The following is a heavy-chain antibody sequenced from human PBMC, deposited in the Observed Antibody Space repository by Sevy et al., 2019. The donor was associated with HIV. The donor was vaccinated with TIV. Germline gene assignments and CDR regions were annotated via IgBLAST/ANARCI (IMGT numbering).Heavy chain of an antibody. D-gene: IGHD2-2*01. V-gene: IGHV3-7*03. CDR3: ARDCSSASCLWGMDV. Sequence: GGSLRLSCAASGFSCSNYWMSWVRQAPGKGLEWVANIKRDGSEKYYVASVKGRFTISRDNAKTSLFLQMNSLRGEDTAVYYCARDCSSASCLWGMDVWGQGTTVTVSS. CDR2: IKRDGSEK. J-gene: IGHJ6*02. CDR1: GFSCSNYW.